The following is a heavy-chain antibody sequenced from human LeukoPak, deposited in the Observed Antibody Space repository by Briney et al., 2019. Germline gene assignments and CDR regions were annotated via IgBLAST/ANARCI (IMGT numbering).Heavy chain of an antibody. CDR1: GFTVSSNY. CDR3: VKDRVSISSSGYFDY. D-gene: IGHD6-13*01. J-gene: IGHJ4*02. V-gene: IGHV3-53*01. CDR2: IYSGGST. Sequence: GGSLRLSCAASGFTVSSNYMSWVRQAPGKGLEWVSVIYSGGSTYYADSVKGRFTISRDNSKNTLYLQMNSLRAEDTAVYYCVKDRVSISSSGYFDYWGQGTLVTVSS.